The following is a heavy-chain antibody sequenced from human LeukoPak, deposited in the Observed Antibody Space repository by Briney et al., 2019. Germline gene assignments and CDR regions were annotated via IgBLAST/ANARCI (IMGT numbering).Heavy chain of an antibody. D-gene: IGHD3-22*01. Sequence: PSETLSLTCTVSGGSISSYYWSWIRQPPGKGLEWIGYIYYSGSTNYNPSLKSRVTISVDTSKNQFSLKLSSVTAADTAVYYCARDRGYYDSSGYAGPYYGMDVWGQGTTVTVSS. J-gene: IGHJ6*02. V-gene: IGHV4-59*01. CDR2: IYYSGST. CDR1: GGSISSYY. CDR3: ARDRGYYDSSGYAGPYYGMDV.